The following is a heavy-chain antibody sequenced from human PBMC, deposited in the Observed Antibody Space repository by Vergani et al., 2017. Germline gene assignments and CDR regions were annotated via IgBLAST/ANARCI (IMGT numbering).Heavy chain of an antibody. CDR1: GGTFSSYT. CDR3: ARQGYCSSTSCYGYYYYYGMDV. V-gene: IGHV1-69*02. J-gene: IGHJ6*02. CDR2: IIPILGIA. D-gene: IGHD2-2*01. Sequence: QDQLVQSGAEVKKPGSSVKVSCKASGGTFSSYTISWVRQAPGQGLEWMGRIIPILGIANYAQKFQGRVTITADKSTSTAYMELSSLRSEDTAVYYCARQGYCSSTSCYGYYYYYGMDVWGQGTTVTVSS.